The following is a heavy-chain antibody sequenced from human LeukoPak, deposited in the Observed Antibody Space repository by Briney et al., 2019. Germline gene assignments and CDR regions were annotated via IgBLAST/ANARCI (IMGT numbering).Heavy chain of an antibody. CDR3: AKASSNYFYYFEY. Sequence: AGGSLRLSCAAPGFTFNSYGMHWVRQAPGKGLEWVAVISYDGSNKYYTDSVKGRFAISRDNSKNTLYLQTNTLRDEDTAVYYCAKASSNYFYYFEYWGQGTLVTVSS. J-gene: IGHJ4*02. V-gene: IGHV3-30*18. CDR1: GFTFNSYG. CDR2: ISYDGSNK. D-gene: IGHD2/OR15-2a*01.